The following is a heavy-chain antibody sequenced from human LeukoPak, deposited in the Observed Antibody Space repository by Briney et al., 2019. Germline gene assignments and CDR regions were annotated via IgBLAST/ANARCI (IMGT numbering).Heavy chain of an antibody. J-gene: IGHJ4*02. Sequence: PGGSLRLSCAASGFTFSNAWMSWVRQAPGKGLEWVSAISGSGGSTYYADSVKGRFTISRDNSKNTLYLQMNSLRAEDTAVYYCGKDSMNNSGYESWGQGTLVTVSS. CDR1: GFTFSNAW. D-gene: IGHD5-12*01. V-gene: IGHV3-23*01. CDR2: ISGSGGST. CDR3: GKDSMNNSGYES.